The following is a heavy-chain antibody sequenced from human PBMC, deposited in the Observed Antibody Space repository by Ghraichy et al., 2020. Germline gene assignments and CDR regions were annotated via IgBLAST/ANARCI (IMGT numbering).Heavy chain of an antibody. CDR2: IKQDGSEK. D-gene: IGHD2-2*01. V-gene: IGHV3-7*03. J-gene: IGHJ6*02. CDR1: GFTFSSYW. Sequence: GGSLRLSCAASGFTFSSYWMSWVRQAPGKGLEWVANIKQDGSEKYYVDSVKGRFTISRDNAKNSLYLQMNSLRAEDTAVYYCARGQWDCSSTSCYAGGYYYGMDVWGQGTTVTVSS. CDR3: ARGQWDCSSTSCYAGGYYYGMDV.